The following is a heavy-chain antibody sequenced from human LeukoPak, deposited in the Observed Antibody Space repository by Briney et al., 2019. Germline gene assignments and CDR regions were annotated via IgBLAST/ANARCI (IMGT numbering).Heavy chain of an antibody. D-gene: IGHD2-15*01. CDR1: GYTFTSYA. V-gene: IGHV1-3*03. CDR3: ARDGRYCSGGSCYSIEPYYFDY. J-gene: IGHJ4*02. CDR2: INAGNGNT. Sequence: ASVKVSCKASGYTFTSYAMHWVRQAPGQRLEWMGWINAGNGNTKYSQEFQGRVTITRDTSASTAYMELSSLRSEDMAVYYCARDGRYCSGGSCYSIEPYYFDYWGQGTLVTVSS.